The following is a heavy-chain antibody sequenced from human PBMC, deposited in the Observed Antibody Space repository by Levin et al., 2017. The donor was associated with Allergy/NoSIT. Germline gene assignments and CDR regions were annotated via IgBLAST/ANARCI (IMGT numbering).Heavy chain of an antibody. CDR1: GFTFNIYT. CDR2: ISTYSAYI. V-gene: IGHV3-21*01. CDR3: ARGAEG. Sequence: GESLKILCSASGFTFNIYTMNWVRQAPGKGLEWISFISTYSAYIFYADSVGGRFTLPRDNAKGSVSLQMNSLRADDTAIYYCARGAEGWGQGTPVTVSS. J-gene: IGHJ4*02.